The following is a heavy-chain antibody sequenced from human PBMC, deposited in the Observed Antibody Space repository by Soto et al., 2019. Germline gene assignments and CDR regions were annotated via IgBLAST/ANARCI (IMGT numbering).Heavy chain of an antibody. CDR2: IWYDGSNK. Sequence: QVQLVESGGGVVQPGRSLRLSCAASGFTFSSYGMHWVRQAPGKGLEWVAVIWYDGSNKYYADSVKGRFTITRDNSKNTLYLQMNSLRAEDTAVYYCARSPPPYNWFDPWGQGTLVTVSS. V-gene: IGHV3-33*01. CDR3: ARSPPPYNWFDP. J-gene: IGHJ5*02. CDR1: GFTFSSYG.